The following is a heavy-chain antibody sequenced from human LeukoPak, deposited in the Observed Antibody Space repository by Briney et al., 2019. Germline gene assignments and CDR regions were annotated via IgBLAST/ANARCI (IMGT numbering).Heavy chain of an antibody. Sequence: GGSLRLSCAASGFTFSSSEMNWVRQAPGKGLEWASGITGSGGTTYYIDSVKGRFTISRDNSKSTLYLQMNSLKVEDSAIYYCARGGYTYGSGPWGQGTQVTVSS. CDR2: ITGSGGTT. CDR3: ARGGYTYGSGP. D-gene: IGHD5-18*01. J-gene: IGHJ5*02. CDR1: GFTFSSSE. V-gene: IGHV3-23*01.